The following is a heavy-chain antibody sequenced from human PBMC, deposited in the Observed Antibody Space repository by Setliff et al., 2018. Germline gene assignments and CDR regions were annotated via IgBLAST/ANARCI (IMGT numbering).Heavy chain of an antibody. CDR1: GFNFMNYG. V-gene: IGHV3-48*01. Sequence: GGSLRLSCAASGFNFMNYGMNWVRQAPGEGLEWVSYISSISSSTIYYADSVKGRFTISRDNSKNTVSLQMNSLRPEDTAVYYCARDGPLYDNFWNAPGYMDVWGKGTTVTVSS. CDR2: ISSISSSTI. J-gene: IGHJ6*03. D-gene: IGHD3-3*01. CDR3: ARDGPLYDNFWNAPGYMDV.